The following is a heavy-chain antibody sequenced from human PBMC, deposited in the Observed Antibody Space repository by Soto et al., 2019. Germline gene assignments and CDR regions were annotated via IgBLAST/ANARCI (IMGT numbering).Heavy chain of an antibody. V-gene: IGHV1-3*01. D-gene: IGHD5-12*01. CDR2: INAGNGNT. CDR3: ARSGIVATIRKHYYYYGMDV. J-gene: IGHJ6*02. CDR1: GYTFTSYA. Sequence: GASVKVSCKASGYTFTSYAMHWVRQAPGQRLEWMGWINAGNGNTKYSQKFQGRVTITRDTSASTAYMELSSLRSEDTAVYYCARSGIVATIRKHYYYYGMDVWGQGTTVTVSS.